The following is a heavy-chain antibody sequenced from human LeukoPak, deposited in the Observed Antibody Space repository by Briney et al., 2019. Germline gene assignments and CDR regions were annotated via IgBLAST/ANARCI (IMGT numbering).Heavy chain of an antibody. Sequence: ASVKVSCKASGYTFTGYYMHWVRQAPGQGLEWMGWINPNSGGTNYAQKFQGRVTMTRDTSISTAYMELSRLRSDDTAVYYRASGRTYCGGDCLPSDAFDIWGQGTMVTVSS. D-gene: IGHD2-21*01. J-gene: IGHJ3*02. CDR1: GYTFTGYY. CDR3: ASGRTYCGGDCLPSDAFDI. V-gene: IGHV1-2*02. CDR2: INPNSGGT.